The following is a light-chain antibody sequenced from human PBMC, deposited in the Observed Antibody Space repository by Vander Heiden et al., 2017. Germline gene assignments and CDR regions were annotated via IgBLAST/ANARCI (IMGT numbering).Light chain of an antibody. CDR3: LQRDNWPWT. J-gene: IGKJ1*01. CDR2: GAS. V-gene: IGKV3-11*02. CDR1: QSVSSS. Sequence: EIVLTQSPATLSLSPGEGATLSCRASQSVSSSLAWYQQKPGQAPRLLIYGASNRATGIPARFSGSGSGRDFILTNTILEPEDFAVYYCLQRDNWPWTFGQGTKVEI.